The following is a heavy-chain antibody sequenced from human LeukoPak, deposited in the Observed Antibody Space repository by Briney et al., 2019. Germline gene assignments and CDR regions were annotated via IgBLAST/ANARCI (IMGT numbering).Heavy chain of an antibody. CDR1: GYTFTSYG. Sequence: ASVKVSCKASGYTFTSYGISWVRQAPGQGLEWMGWINPNSGGTNYAQKFQGRVTMTRDTSVSTAYMELSRLRSDDTAVYYCARVSIAAHASDYYYMDVWGKGTTVTVSS. V-gene: IGHV1-2*02. J-gene: IGHJ6*03. CDR3: ARVSIAAHASDYYYMDV. CDR2: INPNSGGT. D-gene: IGHD6-6*01.